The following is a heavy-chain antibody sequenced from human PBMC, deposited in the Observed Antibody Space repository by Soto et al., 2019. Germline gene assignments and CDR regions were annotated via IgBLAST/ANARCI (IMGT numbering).Heavy chain of an antibody. V-gene: IGHV3-33*01. CDR3: ARFGTVYSGYDQQVSYYYHGMDV. CDR2: IWYDGSNK. J-gene: IGHJ6*02. CDR1: GFTFSSYG. D-gene: IGHD5-12*01. Sequence: PGGSLRLSCAASGFTFSSYGMHWVRQAPGKGLEWVAVIWYDGSNKYYADSVKGRFTISRDNSKNTLYLLMNSLRAEDTAVYYCARFGTVYSGYDQQVSYYYHGMDVWGQGTTVTAP.